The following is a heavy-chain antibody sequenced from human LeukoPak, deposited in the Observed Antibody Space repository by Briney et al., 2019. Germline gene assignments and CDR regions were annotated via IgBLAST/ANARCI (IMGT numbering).Heavy chain of an antibody. CDR3: ARTIGGSYYFDY. D-gene: IGHD1-26*01. V-gene: IGHV4-4*07. CDR1: GGSMTRYY. CDR2: MYPTGST. Sequence: PSETLSLNCTVSGGSMTRYYTSWIRQPAEVGQESIGRMYPTGSTNYNPSLKSRVTMSVDTSTNQFSLKLSSVTAADTAVYYCARTIGGSYYFDYWGQGTLVTVSS. J-gene: IGHJ4*02.